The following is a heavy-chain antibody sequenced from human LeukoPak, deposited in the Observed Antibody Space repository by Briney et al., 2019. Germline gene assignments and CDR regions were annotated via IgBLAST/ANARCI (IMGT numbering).Heavy chain of an antibody. J-gene: IGHJ6*04. CDR2: ISSSGSTV. D-gene: IGHD3-10*02. CDR1: GFTFG. V-gene: IGHV3-48*03. Sequence: PGGSLRLSCAASGFTFGMNWVRQAPGNGQEWVSYISSSGSTVYYADSVKGRFTISRDNAKNSLYLQMNSLRAEDTAVYYCAELGITMIGGVWGKGTTVTISS. CDR3: AELGITMIGGV.